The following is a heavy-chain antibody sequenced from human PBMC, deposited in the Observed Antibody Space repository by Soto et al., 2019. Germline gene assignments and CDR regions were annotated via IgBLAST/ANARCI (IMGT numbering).Heavy chain of an antibody. J-gene: IGHJ4*02. CDR1: GFTFSSYE. CDR3: ASSGLNYGSGTIDS. Sequence: GGSLRLSCAASGFTFSSYEMTWVRQAPGKGLEWVSYISSSGSRIYYADSVKGRFTISRDNAKNSLYLQMNSLRVGDTAVYYCASSGLNYGSGTIDSWGQGTLVTVSS. V-gene: IGHV3-48*03. CDR2: ISSSGSRI. D-gene: IGHD3-10*01.